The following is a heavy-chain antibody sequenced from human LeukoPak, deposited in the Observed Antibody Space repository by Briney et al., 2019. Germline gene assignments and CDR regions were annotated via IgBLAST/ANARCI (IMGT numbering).Heavy chain of an antibody. CDR1: GFTFSSYG. V-gene: IGHV3-30*02. CDR3: AKDARLLWFGELLSVGQHYYYYYMDV. CDR2: IRYDGSNK. J-gene: IGHJ6*03. D-gene: IGHD3-10*01. Sequence: GGSLRLSCAASGFTFSSYGMHWVRQAPGKGLKWVAFIRYDGSNKYYADSVKGRFTISRDNSKNTLYLQMNSLRAEDTAVYYCAKDARLLWFGELLSVGQHYYYYYMDVWGKGTTVTISS.